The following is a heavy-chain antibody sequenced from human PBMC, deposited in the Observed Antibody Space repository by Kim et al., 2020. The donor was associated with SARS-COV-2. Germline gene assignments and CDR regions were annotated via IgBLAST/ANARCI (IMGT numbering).Heavy chain of an antibody. J-gene: IGHJ3*02. CDR3: AGAAENDAFDI. Sequence: ANYAQKFQGRVTITADKSTSTAYMELSSLRSEDTAVYYCAGAAENDAFDIWGQGTMVTVSS. CDR2: A. V-gene: IGHV1-69*04.